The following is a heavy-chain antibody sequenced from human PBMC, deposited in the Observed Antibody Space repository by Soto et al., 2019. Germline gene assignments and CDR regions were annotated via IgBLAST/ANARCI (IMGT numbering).Heavy chain of an antibody. D-gene: IGHD3-3*01. CDR3: ARGGVSTITFDY. Sequence: PGESLKISCKGSGYNFAGYWIAWVRQMPGKGLELMGIIYPSDSDTRYRPSFQGQVTISADKSISSAYLQWSSLRASDTAMYYCARGGVSTITFDYWGQGTPVTVSP. V-gene: IGHV5-51*01. CDR2: IYPSDSDT. CDR1: GYNFAGYW. J-gene: IGHJ4*02.